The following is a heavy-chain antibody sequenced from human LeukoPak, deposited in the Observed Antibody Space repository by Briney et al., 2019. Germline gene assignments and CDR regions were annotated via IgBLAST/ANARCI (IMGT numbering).Heavy chain of an antibody. V-gene: IGHV1-24*01. Sequence: ASVKVSCKGSGYTLTELSMHWVRQAPGKGLEWMGGFDPEDGETIYAQKFQGRVTMTEDTSTDTAYMELSSLRSEDTAVYYCATFLISSGYYSFINSDAFGIWGQGTMVTVSS. CDR3: ATFLISSGYYSFINSDAFGI. J-gene: IGHJ3*02. CDR1: GYTLTELS. D-gene: IGHD3-22*01. CDR2: FDPEDGET.